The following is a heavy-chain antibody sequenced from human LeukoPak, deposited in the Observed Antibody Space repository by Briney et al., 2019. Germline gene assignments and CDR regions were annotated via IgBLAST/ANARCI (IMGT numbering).Heavy chain of an antibody. CDR3: AIGGVLESLDY. CDR2: IYTSGST. V-gene: IGHV4-59*10. D-gene: IGHD3-3*01. CDR1: GGSFSGYY. Sequence: SETLSLTCAVYGGSFSGYYWSWIRQPAGKGLEWIGRIYTSGSTNYNPSLKSRVTMSVDTSKNQFSLKLSSVTAADTAVYYCAIGGVLESLDYWGQGTLVTVSS. J-gene: IGHJ4*02.